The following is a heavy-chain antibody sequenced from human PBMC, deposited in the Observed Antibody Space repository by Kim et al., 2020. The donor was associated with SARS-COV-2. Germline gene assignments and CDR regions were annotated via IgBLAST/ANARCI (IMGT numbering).Heavy chain of an antibody. J-gene: IGHJ6*02. Sequence: ASVKVSCKASGYTFTSYYMHWVRQAPGQGLEWMGIINPSGGSTSYAQKFQGRVTMTRDTSTSTVYMELSSLRSEDTAVYYCANRYCSSTSCYDYYGMDVWGQGTTVTVSS. CDR3: ANRYCSSTSCYDYYGMDV. D-gene: IGHD2-2*01. V-gene: IGHV1-46*01. CDR2: INPSGGST. CDR1: GYTFTSYY.